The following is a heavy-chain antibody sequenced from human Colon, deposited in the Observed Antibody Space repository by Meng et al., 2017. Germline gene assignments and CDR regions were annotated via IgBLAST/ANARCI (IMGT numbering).Heavy chain of an antibody. J-gene: IGHJ4*02. Sequence: QVQLQESGPGLVKPSATLSRACSVSGASVSVNSYWSWVRQPPGRGLEWIGQIDHRGSAYYRPSLNSRVTMSLDKSRNQFSLRLTSVTAADTAVYYCARHGGYYQDFWGQGTLVTVSS. D-gene: IGHD4-23*01. CDR3: ARHGGYYQDF. CDR1: GASVSVNSY. V-gene: IGHV4-4*02. CDR2: IDHRGSA.